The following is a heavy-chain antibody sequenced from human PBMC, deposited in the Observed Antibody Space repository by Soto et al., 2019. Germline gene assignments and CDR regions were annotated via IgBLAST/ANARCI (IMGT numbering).Heavy chain of an antibody. CDR2: INPSGGST. CDR3: ARDHYYDILTGYSSDAFDI. CDR1: GYTFTSCY. D-gene: IGHD3-9*01. J-gene: IGHJ3*02. V-gene: IGHV1-46*01. Sequence: ASVKVSCKASGYTFTSCYMHWVRQAPGQGLEWMGIINPSGGSTSYAQKFQGRVTMTRDTSTSTVYMELSSLRSEDTAVYYCARDHYYDILTGYSSDAFDIWGQGTMVTVSS.